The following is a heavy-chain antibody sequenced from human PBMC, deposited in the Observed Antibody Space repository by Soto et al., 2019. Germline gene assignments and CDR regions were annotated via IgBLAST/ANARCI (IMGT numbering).Heavy chain of an antibody. D-gene: IGHD3-22*01. CDR3: ARSGDYYEYSFDP. V-gene: IGHV4-59*08. Sequence: SETLSLTCTVSGGSISSYYWCWIRQPPGKGLEWIGYIYYSGSTYYNPSLKRRVTISVDTSKNQFSLKLSSVTAADPAVYYCARSGDYYEYSFDPWGQGTLVTVSS. CDR2: IYYSGST. J-gene: IGHJ5*02. CDR1: GGSISSYY.